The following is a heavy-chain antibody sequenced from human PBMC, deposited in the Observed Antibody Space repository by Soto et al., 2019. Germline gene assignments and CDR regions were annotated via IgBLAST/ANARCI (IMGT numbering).Heavy chain of an antibody. CDR2: IYSDESSA. J-gene: IGHJ4*02. CDR3: ARDFVVDSSGPLSFDY. CDR1: GFTFSSYW. Sequence: GGSLRLSCAASGFTFSSYWMHWVRQAPGKGLLWVSRIYSDESSATYADSVKGRFTISRDNAKNTLYLQMNSLRAEDTAVYYCARDFVVDSSGPLSFDYWGQGALVTVSS. D-gene: IGHD3-22*01. V-gene: IGHV3-74*01.